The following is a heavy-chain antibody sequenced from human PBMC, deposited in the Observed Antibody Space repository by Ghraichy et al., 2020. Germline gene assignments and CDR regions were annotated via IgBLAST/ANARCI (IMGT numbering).Heavy chain of an antibody. D-gene: IGHD1-26*01. CDR1: GFRLRDYW. CDR3: AGGLWDRVDAPSAMAGTYYDK. J-gene: IGHJ1*01. V-gene: IGHV3-7*03. CDR2: LSSDGSGT. Sequence: GGSLRLSSAGPGFRLRDYWMIRARQTPGRGLRCVANLSSDGSGTYYVDSVNGRFPVSRDNAQTSLYLAMTSLSAEDPAFHYRAGGLWDRVDAPSAMAGTYYDKWGPGT.